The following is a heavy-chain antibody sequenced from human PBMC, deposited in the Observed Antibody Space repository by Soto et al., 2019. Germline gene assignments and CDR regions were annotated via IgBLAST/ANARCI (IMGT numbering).Heavy chain of an antibody. D-gene: IGHD3-3*01. CDR3: ARAGRPSGYYTAGWFDP. CDR1: GGSINSGDYY. V-gene: IGHV4-30-4*01. CDR2: MYYSGDT. Sequence: QVQLQESGPGLVKPSQTLSLTCTVSGGSINSGDYYWSWIRQSPGKGLEWIGYMYYSGDTYYNPSSKSRVIISVDTSKNQFSLKLSYVNAADSAVYYCARAGRPSGYYTAGWFDPWGQGTLVTVSS. J-gene: IGHJ5*02.